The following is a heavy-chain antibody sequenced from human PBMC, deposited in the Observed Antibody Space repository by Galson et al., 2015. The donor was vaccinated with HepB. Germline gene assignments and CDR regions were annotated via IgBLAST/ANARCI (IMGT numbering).Heavy chain of an antibody. Sequence: SLRLSCAASQFPFGSYAMSWVRRAPGKGLEWVPSIDTSGRKTNYADSVKGRFTISRDDSMSTLWLQMNRLRAEDTAIYYCARSRVEVTGTGAFDIWGQGTRVSVSA. CDR2: IDTSGRKT. V-gene: IGHV3-23*01. D-gene: IGHD6-19*01. CDR1: QFPFGSYA. J-gene: IGHJ3*02. CDR3: ARSRVEVTGTGAFDI.